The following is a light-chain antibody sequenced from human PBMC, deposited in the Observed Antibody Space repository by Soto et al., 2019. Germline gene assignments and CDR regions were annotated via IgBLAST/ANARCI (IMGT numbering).Light chain of an antibody. V-gene: IGKV3-11*01. J-gene: IGKJ4*01. CDR1: QSVGCY. CDR3: QQRHKWPPLK. CDR2: DAS. Sequence: EIVLTQSPATLSLSPGERATLSCRASQSVGCYLLWYQQKPGQAPRLLIYDASIRATGIPARFSGSGSGTAITLTIISLEPEEFAVYYSQQRHKWPPLKFGGGTNVEI.